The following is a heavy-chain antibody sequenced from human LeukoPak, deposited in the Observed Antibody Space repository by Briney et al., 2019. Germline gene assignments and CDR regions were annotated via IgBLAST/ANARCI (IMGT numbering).Heavy chain of an antibody. Sequence: SETLSLTCTVSGGSISSYYWSWIRQPPGKGLEWIGYIYYSGSTNYNPSLKSQVTISVDTSKNQFSLKLSSVTAADTAVYYCAREDMSRGWYGIDYWGQGTLVTVSS. CDR1: GGSISSYY. J-gene: IGHJ4*02. CDR2: IYYSGST. CDR3: AREDMSRGWYGIDY. D-gene: IGHD6-19*01. V-gene: IGHV4-59*01.